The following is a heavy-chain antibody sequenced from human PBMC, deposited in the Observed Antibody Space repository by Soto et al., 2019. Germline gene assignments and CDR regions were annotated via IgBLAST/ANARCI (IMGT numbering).Heavy chain of an antibody. D-gene: IGHD2-2*02. V-gene: IGHV4-39*01. CDR1: GGSISRSTYY. Sequence: LSLTCTVSGGSISRSTYYWGWIRQPPGKGLEWIGSIYYSGSTYYRPSLKSRVTISVDTSKNQFSLKLSSVTAADTAVYYCARQVPAAIRLGWFDPWGQGTLVTVSS. CDR2: IYYSGST. CDR3: ARQVPAAIRLGWFDP. J-gene: IGHJ5*02.